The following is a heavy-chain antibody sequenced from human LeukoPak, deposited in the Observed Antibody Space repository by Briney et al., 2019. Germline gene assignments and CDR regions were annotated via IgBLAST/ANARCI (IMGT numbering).Heavy chain of an antibody. V-gene: IGHV1-24*01. D-gene: IGHD3-10*01. CDR3: ATGYYGSGSPDY. J-gene: IGHJ4*02. CDR1: GYTLTELS. CDR2: FDPEDGET. Sequence: ASVKVSCKVSGYTLTELSMHWVRQAPGKGLEWMGGFDPEDGETIYAQKFQGRVTMTEDTSTDTAYMELSSLRSEDTAVYYWATGYYGSGSPDYWGQGTLVTVSS.